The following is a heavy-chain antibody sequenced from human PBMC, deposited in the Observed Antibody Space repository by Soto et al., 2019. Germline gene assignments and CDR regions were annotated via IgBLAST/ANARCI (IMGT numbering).Heavy chain of an antibody. CDR2: IYYSGST. CDR3: ARLTMVRGVPY. J-gene: IGHJ4*02. D-gene: IGHD3-10*01. V-gene: IGHV4-59*01. CDR1: GGSISSYY. Sequence: SETLSLTCTVSGGSISSYYWSWIRQPPGKGLEWIGYIYYSGSTNYNPSLKSRVTISVDTSKNQFSLKLSSVTAADTAVYYCARLTMVRGVPYWGQGTLVTVSS.